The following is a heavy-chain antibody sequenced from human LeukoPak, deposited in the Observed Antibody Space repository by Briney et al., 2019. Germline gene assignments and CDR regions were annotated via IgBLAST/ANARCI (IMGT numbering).Heavy chain of an antibody. CDR2: INGVGAT. CDR3: ARRGVQGYMDV. CDR1: GFAVVDHF. V-gene: IGHV3-23*01. Sequence: GGSLRLSCAASGFAVVDHFMHWVRQAPGKGLEWVSTINGVGATFYADSVKGRFSISRDRFKNTFHLRMNSLRADDTAVYSCARRGVQGYMDVWGEGTTVTVSS. J-gene: IGHJ6*03. D-gene: IGHD1-26*01.